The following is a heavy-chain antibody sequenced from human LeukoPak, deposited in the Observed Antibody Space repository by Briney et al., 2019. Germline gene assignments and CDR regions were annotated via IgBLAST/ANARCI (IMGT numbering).Heavy chain of an antibody. J-gene: IGHJ4*02. V-gene: IGHV1-18*04. Sequence: ASVTVSCQASGYTFPSYGISWVRQAPGQGLEWMGWISAFKGNTNYAQKLQGRVTMTTDTSTSTADMELRSLRSDDTAVYYCARAGQRILWFGELPRGGIFDYWGQGTLVSVSS. CDR2: ISAFKGNT. CDR1: GYTFPSYG. D-gene: IGHD3-10*01. CDR3: ARAGQRILWFGELPRGGIFDY.